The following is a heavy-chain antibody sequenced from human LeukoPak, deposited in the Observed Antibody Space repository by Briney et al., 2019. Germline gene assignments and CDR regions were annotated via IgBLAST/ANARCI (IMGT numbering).Heavy chain of an antibody. Sequence: SETQSLTCTVSGGSISSYYWSWIRQPPGKGLEWIGYIYYSGSTNYNPSLKSRVTISVDTSKNQFSLKLSSVTAADTAVYYCARDLIDAFDIWGQGTMVTVSS. CDR1: GGSISSYY. CDR2: IYYSGST. V-gene: IGHV4-59*01. J-gene: IGHJ3*02. CDR3: ARDLIDAFDI.